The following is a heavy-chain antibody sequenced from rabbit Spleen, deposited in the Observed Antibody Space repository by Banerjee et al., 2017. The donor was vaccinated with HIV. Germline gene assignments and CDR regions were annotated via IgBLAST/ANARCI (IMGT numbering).Heavy chain of an antibody. V-gene: IGHV1S40*01. CDR2: VAAGVSFTS. CDR1: GFSFSDTDV. J-gene: IGHJ4*01. CDR3: ARDLAGVIGWNFYL. D-gene: IGHD4-1*01. Sequence: QSLEESGGGLVKPEGSLTLTCKASGFSFSDTDVMCWVRQAPGKGPEWIACVAAGVSFTSYYATWAKGRFTISRTSSTTVTLQMTSLTAADTATYFCARDLAGVIGWNFYLWGPGTLVTVS.